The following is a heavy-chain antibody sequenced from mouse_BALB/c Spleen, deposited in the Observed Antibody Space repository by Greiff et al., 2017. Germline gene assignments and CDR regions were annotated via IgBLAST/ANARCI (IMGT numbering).Heavy chain of an antibody. CDR1: GYTFTSYW. D-gene: IGHD4-1*01. V-gene: IGHV1-7*01. CDR2: INPSTGYT. Sequence: QVQLQQSGAELAKPGASVKMSCKTSGYTFTSYWMHWVKQRPGQGLEWIGYINPSTGYTEYNQKFKDKATLTADKSSSTAYMQLSSLTSEDSAVYYCARGRGGTFDYWGQGTTLTVSS. CDR3: ARGRGGTFDY. J-gene: IGHJ2*01.